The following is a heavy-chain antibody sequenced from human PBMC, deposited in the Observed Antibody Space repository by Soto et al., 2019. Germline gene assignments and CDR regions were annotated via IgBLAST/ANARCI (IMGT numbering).Heavy chain of an antibody. V-gene: IGHV1-69*06. D-gene: IGHD2-21*01. CDR1: GGTFSSYA. J-gene: IGHJ6*02. CDR3: ARDPQIVVKDYYYGMDV. Sequence: GASVKVSCKASGGTFSSYAISWVRQAPGQGLEWMGGIIPIFGTANYAQKFQGRVTITADKSTSTAYMELSSLRSEDTAVYYCARDPQIVVKDYYYGMDVWGQGTTVTVSS. CDR2: IIPIFGTA.